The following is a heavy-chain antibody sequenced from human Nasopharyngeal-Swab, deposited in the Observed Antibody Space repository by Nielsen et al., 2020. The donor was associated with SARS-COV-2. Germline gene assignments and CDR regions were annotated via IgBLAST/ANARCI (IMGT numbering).Heavy chain of an antibody. J-gene: IGHJ4*02. CDR3: ARGPVRYDFWSGYYCGFDY. CDR2: IHHSGST. V-gene: IGHV4-34*01. Sequence: SETLSLTCAVYGGSFNGYYWSWIRQPPGKGLEWIGEIHHSGSTDYNPSLKSRVTISVDTSKNQFSLKLSSVTAADTAVFYCARGPVRYDFWSGYYCGFDYWGQGTLVTVSS. CDR1: GGSFNGYY. D-gene: IGHD3-3*01.